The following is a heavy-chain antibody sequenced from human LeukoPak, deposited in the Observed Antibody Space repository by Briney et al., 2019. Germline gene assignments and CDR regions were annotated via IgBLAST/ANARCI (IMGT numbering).Heavy chain of an antibody. D-gene: IGHD2-15*01. J-gene: IGHJ4*02. CDR1: GFTFSDYY. CDR3: ARVEAYCSGGSCYPGHFDY. Sequence: KPGGSLRLSCAASGFTFSDYYMSWIRQAPGKGLEWVSYSSSTCTYTNYADSVKGRFTISRDNAKNSLYLQMNSLRAEDTAVYYCARVEAYCSGGSCYPGHFDYWGQGTLVTVSS. V-gene: IGHV3-11*05. CDR2: SSSTCTYT.